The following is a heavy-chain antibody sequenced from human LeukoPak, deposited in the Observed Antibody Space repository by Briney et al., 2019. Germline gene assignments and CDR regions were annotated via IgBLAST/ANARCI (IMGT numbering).Heavy chain of an antibody. CDR2: ISAYNGNT. D-gene: IGHD6-6*01. V-gene: IGHV1-18*04. Sequence: GASVKVSCKASGYTFTGYYMHWVRQAPGQGLEWMGWISAYNGNTNYAQKLQGRVTTTTDTSTSTAYMELRSLRSDDTAVYYCASLYSSSSAHSYYYYMDVWGKGTTVTVSS. CDR3: ASLYSSSSAHSYYYYMDV. J-gene: IGHJ6*03. CDR1: GYTFTGYY.